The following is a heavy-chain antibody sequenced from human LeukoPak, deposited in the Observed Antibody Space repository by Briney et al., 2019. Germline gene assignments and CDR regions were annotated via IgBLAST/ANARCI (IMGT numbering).Heavy chain of an antibody. J-gene: IGHJ4*02. V-gene: IGHV3-11*04. Sequence: GGSLRLSCAASGFTFSDYYMSWIRQAPGRGLEWVSYISSSGSTIYYADSVKGRSTISRDNAKNSLYLQMNSLRAEDTAVYYCARGPPWGSSSWSPYFDYWGQGTLVTVSS. CDR2: ISSSGSTI. CDR1: GFTFSDYY. CDR3: ARGPPWGSSSWSPYFDY. D-gene: IGHD6-13*01.